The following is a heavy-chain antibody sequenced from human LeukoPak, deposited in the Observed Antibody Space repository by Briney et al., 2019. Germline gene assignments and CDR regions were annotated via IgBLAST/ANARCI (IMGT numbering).Heavy chain of an antibody. Sequence: ASVKVSCKASGYTFTSYGISWVRQAPGQGLEWMGWISAYNGNTNYAQKLQGRVTMTTDTSTSTAYMELRSLRSDDTAVYYCAIQAFDCSSTSCPFGFFDYWGQGTLVTVSS. J-gene: IGHJ4*02. CDR2: ISAYNGNT. CDR1: GYTFTSYG. D-gene: IGHD2-2*01. CDR3: AIQAFDCSSTSCPFGFFDY. V-gene: IGHV1-18*01.